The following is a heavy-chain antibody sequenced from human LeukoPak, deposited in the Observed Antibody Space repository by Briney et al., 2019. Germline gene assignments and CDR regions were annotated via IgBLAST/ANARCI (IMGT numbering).Heavy chain of an antibody. V-gene: IGHV3-21*01. CDR1: GFTFSSYS. J-gene: IGHJ4*02. Sequence: PGGSLRLSCAASGFTFSSYSMNWVRQAPGKRLEWVSSISSSSSYIYYADSVKGRFTISRDNAKNSLYLQVNSLRAEDTAVYYCARVRYGSGTSIDYWGQGTLVTVSS. CDR3: ARVRYGSGTSIDY. D-gene: IGHD3-10*01. CDR2: ISSSSSYI.